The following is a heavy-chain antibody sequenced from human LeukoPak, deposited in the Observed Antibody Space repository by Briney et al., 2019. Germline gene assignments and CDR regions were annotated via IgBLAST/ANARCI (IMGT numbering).Heavy chain of an antibody. J-gene: IGHJ4*02. CDR2: INHSGST. CDR1: GGSFSGYY. CDR3: ARGPRLMITFGGARRGSYYFDY. Sequence: SETLSLTCAVYGGSFSGYYWSWIRQPPGKGPEWIGEINHSGSTNYNPSLKSRVTISVDTSKNQFSLKLSSVTAADTAVYYCARGPRLMITFGGARRGSYYFDYWGQGTLVTVSS. V-gene: IGHV4-34*01. D-gene: IGHD3-16*01.